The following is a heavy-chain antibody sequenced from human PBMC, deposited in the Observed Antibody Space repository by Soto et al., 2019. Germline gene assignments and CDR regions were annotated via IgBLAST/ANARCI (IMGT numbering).Heavy chain of an antibody. CDR2: IYYSGST. V-gene: IGHV4-59*08. J-gene: IGHJ4*02. Sequence: QVQLQESGPGLVKPSKTLSLTCTVSGGSISSYYWSWIRQPPGKGLEWIGYIYYSGSTNYNPSLKSRVTISVDTSKNQFSLKLSSVTAADTAVYYCARLSGVLVAGRYFDYRGQGTLVTVSS. CDR1: GGSISSYY. CDR3: ARLSGVLVAGRYFDY. D-gene: IGHD6-19*01.